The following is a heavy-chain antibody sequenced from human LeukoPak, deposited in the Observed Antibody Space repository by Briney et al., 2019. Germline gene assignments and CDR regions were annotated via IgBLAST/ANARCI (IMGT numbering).Heavy chain of an antibody. CDR3: AKQNGGSYSSGAFDI. J-gene: IGHJ3*02. CDR1: GFTFSNYE. V-gene: IGHV3-48*03. D-gene: IGHD1-26*01. Sequence: GGSLRLSCAASGFTFSNYEMNWVRQAPGKGLEWVSYISSSGSTIYYADSVKGRFTISRDNAKNSLYLQMNSLRAEDTAVYYCAKQNGGSYSSGAFDIWGQGTMVTVSS. CDR2: ISSSGSTI.